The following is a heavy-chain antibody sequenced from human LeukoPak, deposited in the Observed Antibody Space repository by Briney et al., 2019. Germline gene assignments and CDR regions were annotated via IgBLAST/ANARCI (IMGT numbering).Heavy chain of an antibody. CDR3: AKSYGDYLGYFDS. CDR1: EFTFSNYA. D-gene: IGHD4-17*01. Sequence: GGSLRLSCAASEFTFSNYAMSWVRQAPGKGLEWVSGISDGGGTTNYADAVKGRFTISRDKSKNTLFLQMNSLRAEDTAVYYCAKSYGDYLGYFDSWGQGTLVTVSS. CDR2: ISDGGGTT. J-gene: IGHJ4*02. V-gene: IGHV3-23*01.